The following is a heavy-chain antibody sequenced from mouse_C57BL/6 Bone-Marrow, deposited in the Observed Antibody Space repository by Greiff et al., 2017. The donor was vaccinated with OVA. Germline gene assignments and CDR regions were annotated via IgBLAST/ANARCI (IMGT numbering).Heavy chain of an antibody. Sequence: VQGVESGAELVRPGSSVKLSCKASGYTFTSYWMDWVKQRPGQGLEWIGNIYPSDSETHYNQKFKDKATLTVDKSSSTAYMQLSSLTSEDSAVYYCARWEGTAQATFDYWGQGTTLTVSS. V-gene: IGHV1-61*01. D-gene: IGHD3-2*02. CDR1: GYTFTSYW. J-gene: IGHJ2*01. CDR2: IYPSDSET. CDR3: ARWEGTAQATFDY.